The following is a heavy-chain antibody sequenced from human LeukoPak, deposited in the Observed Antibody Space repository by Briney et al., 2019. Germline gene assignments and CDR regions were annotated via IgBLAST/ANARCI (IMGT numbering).Heavy chain of an antibody. CDR2: IYYSGST. V-gene: IGHV4-39*01. CDR1: GGSISSSSYY. J-gene: IGHJ5*02. Sequence: ASETLSLTCTVSGGSISSSSYYWGWIRQPPGKGLEWIGSIYYSGSTYYNPSLKSRVTISVDTSKNQFSLKLTSVTAADTAVYYCASSRQYDTTGTWEHRFDPWGQGTLVTVSS. D-gene: IGHD1-26*01. CDR3: ASSRQYDTTGTWEHRFDP.